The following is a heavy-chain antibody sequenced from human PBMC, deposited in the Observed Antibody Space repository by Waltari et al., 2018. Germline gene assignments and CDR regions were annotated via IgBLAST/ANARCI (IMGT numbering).Heavy chain of an antibody. V-gene: IGHV4-31*03. D-gene: IGHD4-17*01. Sequence: QVQLQESDPGLVKPSQTLSLTCTVSGGSINSGGFYWSRIRQHPVKGLEWIGYIYYSGGTYYNPSLNGRVTISVDTSKNQFSLKVTSVTSADTAVYYCARRMATMTTFDYWGQGTLVTVSS. CDR3: ARRMATMTTFDY. CDR2: IYYSGGT. CDR1: GGSINSGGFY. J-gene: IGHJ4*02.